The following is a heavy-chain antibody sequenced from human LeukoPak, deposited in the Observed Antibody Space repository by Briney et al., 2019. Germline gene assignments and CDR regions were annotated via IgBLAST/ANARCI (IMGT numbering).Heavy chain of an antibody. CDR2: ISSSGSTI. CDR3: ASLGRNGVELSSGY. Sequence: GGSLRLSCAASGFAFSSYEMNWVRQAPGKGLGWVSYISSSGSTIYYADSVKGRFTISRDNAKNSLYLQMNSLRAEDTVVYYCASLGRNGVELSSGYWGQGTLVTVSS. V-gene: IGHV3-48*03. CDR1: GFAFSSYE. D-gene: IGHD1-7*01. J-gene: IGHJ4*02.